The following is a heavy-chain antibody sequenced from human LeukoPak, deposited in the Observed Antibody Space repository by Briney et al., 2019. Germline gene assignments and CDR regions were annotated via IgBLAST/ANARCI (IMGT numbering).Heavy chain of an antibody. CDR3: ARRAGDYSHPYDY. J-gene: IGHJ4*02. V-gene: IGHV3-53*01. CDR2: IYSGGST. Sequence: GGSLRLSCAASGLTVSSNCMSWVRQAPGKGLEWVSLIYSGGSTYYTDSVKGRFTISRDNSKNTLYLQMNSLRAEGTAVYYCARRAGDYSHPYDYWGQGILVTVSS. CDR1: GLTVSSNC. D-gene: IGHD3-22*01.